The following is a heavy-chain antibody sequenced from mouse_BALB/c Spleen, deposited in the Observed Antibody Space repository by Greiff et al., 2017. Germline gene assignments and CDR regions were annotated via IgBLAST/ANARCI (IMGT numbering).Heavy chain of an antibody. Sequence: EVQRVESGPGLVKPSQSLSLTCSVTGYSITSGYYWNWIRQFPGNKLEWMGYISYDGSNNYNPSLKNRISITRDTSKNQFFLKLNSVTTEDTATYYCARDGNYLAWFAYWGQGTLVTVSA. V-gene: IGHV3-6*02. D-gene: IGHD2-1*01. CDR1: GYSITSGYY. CDR3: ARDGNYLAWFAY. CDR2: ISYDGSN. J-gene: IGHJ3*01.